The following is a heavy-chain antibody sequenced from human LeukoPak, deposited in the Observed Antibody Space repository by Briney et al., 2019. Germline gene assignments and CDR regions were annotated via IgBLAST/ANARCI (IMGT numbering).Heavy chain of an antibody. CDR1: GFTFDDYA. CDR3: AKGKGRYYGSGSYGRWFDP. J-gene: IGHJ5*02. Sequence: HPGGSLRLSCAASGFTFDDYAMHWDRQAPGKGLEWVSLISGDGGSTYYADSVKGRFTISRDNSKNSLYLQMNSLRTEDTALYYCAKGKGRYYGSGSYGRWFDPWGQGTLVTVSS. D-gene: IGHD3-10*01. V-gene: IGHV3-43*02. CDR2: ISGDGGST.